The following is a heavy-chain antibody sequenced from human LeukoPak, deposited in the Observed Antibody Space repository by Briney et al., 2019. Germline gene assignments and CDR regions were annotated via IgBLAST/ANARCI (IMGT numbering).Heavy chain of an antibody. J-gene: IGHJ3*02. D-gene: IGHD1-1*01. Sequence: PGGSLRLSCAASGFTVSSNYMSWVRQAPGKGLEWVSVIYSGGSTYYADSVKGRFTISRDNSKNTLYLQMNSLRAEDTAVYYCARDKGTDLEAFDIWGQGTIVTVSS. V-gene: IGHV3-53*01. CDR1: GFTVSSNY. CDR3: ARDKGTDLEAFDI. CDR2: IYSGGST.